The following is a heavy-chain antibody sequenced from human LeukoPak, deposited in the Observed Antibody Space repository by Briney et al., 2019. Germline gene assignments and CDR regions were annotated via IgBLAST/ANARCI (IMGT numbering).Heavy chain of an antibody. CDR3: ARGTPPSILTGPNYYYGMDV. V-gene: IGHV1-69*06. Sequence: GASVKVSCKASGGTFSSYAISWVRQAPGQGLEWMGGIIPIFGTANYAQKFQGRVTITADKSTSTAYMELSSLRSEDTAVYHCARGTPPSILTGPNYYYGMDVWGKGTTVTVSS. CDR2: IIPIFGTA. D-gene: IGHD3-9*01. J-gene: IGHJ6*04. CDR1: GGTFSSYA.